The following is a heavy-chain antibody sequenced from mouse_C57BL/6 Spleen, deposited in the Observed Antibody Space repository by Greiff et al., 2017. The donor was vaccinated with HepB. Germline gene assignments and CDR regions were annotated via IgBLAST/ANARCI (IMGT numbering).Heavy chain of an antibody. V-gene: IGHV5-16*01. J-gene: IGHJ1*03. CDR2: INYDCSST. CDR1: GFTFSDYY. CDR3: ARDTYSNDGYFDV. D-gene: IGHD2-12*01. Sequence: EVKLKESAGGLVQPGGSMKLSCTASGFTFSDYYMAWVRQVPEKGLEWVANINYDCSSTYYLDSLKGRCIISRDNAKNILYLQMSSLKYEDTATYYCARDTYSNDGYFDVWGTGTTVTVSS.